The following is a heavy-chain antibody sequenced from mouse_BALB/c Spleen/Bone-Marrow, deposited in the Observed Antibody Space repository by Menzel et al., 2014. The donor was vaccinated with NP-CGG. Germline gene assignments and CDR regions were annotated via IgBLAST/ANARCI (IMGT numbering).Heavy chain of an antibody. CDR2: IYPGDGDT. J-gene: IGHJ4*01. D-gene: IGHD2-4*01. CDR3: ARTTMITTGGYYAMDY. Sequence: VQLPQSGADLARPGASVKLSCKASGYTLTSYWMQWVKQRPGQGLEWIGAIYPGDGDTRYTQKFKGKATLTADKSSSTAYMQLSSLASEDSAVYYCARTTMITTGGYYAMDYWGQGTSVT. V-gene: IGHV1-87*01. CDR1: GYTLTSYW.